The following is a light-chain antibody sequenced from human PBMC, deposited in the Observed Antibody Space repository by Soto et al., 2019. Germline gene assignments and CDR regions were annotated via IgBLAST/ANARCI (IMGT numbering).Light chain of an antibody. CDR3: AAWDGSLNGWV. CDR2: SNN. Sequence: QSVLTQPPSASGTPGQRVTISCSGSSSNIGSNTVNWYQQLPGTAPKLLIYSNNQRPSGVPDRFSGSKSGTSASLAISGLHSEDEADYYCAAWDGSLNGWVFGGGTKLTVL. V-gene: IGLV1-44*01. J-gene: IGLJ3*02. CDR1: SSNIGSNT.